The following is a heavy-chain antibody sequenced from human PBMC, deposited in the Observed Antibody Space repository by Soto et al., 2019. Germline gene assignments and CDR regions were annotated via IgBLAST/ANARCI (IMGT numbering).Heavy chain of an antibody. CDR3: ARVRSGSPFYFDY. Sequence: QVQLQESGPGLVKPSQTLSLTCTVSGGSISSGGYYWSWIRQHPGKGLEWIGYIYYSGSTYYNPSLTSRLTISVDTSKNQFSLKLSSVTAADTAVYYCARVRSGSPFYFDYWGQGTLVTVSS. CDR1: GGSISSGGYY. D-gene: IGHD1-26*01. V-gene: IGHV4-31*03. J-gene: IGHJ4*02. CDR2: IYYSGST.